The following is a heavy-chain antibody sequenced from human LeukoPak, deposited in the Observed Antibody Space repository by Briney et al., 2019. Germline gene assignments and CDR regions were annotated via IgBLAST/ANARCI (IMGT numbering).Heavy chain of an antibody. Sequence: PGGSLRLSCAASGFTVSSNYMSWVRQAPGKGLEWVSVIYSGGSTYYADSVKGRFTISRDNSKNTLYLQMNSLRAEDTAVYYCARDSSGQNDAFDIWGQGTMVTVSS. D-gene: IGHD3-22*01. CDR1: GFTVSSNY. V-gene: IGHV3-66*01. J-gene: IGHJ3*02. CDR3: ARDSSGQNDAFDI. CDR2: IYSGGST.